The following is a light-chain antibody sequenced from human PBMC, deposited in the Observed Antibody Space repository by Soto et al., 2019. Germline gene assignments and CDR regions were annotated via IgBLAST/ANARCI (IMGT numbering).Light chain of an antibody. Sequence: QSALTQPASVSGSPGQSITISCTGTTSDVGGYNFVSWYQHHPGKAPKLMIYNAFDRPSGVSNRFSGSKSGNTASLTISGLHAADEAHYYCSSYTRGRVVFGGGTKLTVL. J-gene: IGLJ2*01. CDR3: SSYTRGRVV. CDR2: NAF. CDR1: TSDVGGYNF. V-gene: IGLV2-14*03.